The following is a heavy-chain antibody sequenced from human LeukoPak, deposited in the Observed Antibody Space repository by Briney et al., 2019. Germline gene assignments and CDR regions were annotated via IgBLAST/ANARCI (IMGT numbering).Heavy chain of an antibody. Sequence: SETLSLTCTVSGGSISSGDYYWSWIRQPPGKGLEWIGYIYYSGSTYYSPSLKSRVTISVDTSKNQFSLKLSSVTAADTAVYYCANGANCSGGSCYPAGAFDIWGQGTMVTVSS. CDR1: GGSISSGDYY. CDR2: IYYSGST. D-gene: IGHD2-15*01. CDR3: ANGANCSGGSCYPAGAFDI. V-gene: IGHV4-30-4*01. J-gene: IGHJ3*02.